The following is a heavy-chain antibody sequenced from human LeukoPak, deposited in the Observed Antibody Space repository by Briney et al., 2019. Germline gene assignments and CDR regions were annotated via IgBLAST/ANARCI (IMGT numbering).Heavy chain of an antibody. D-gene: IGHD5-12*01. V-gene: IGHV3-66*01. CDR1: GVTVGFKC. CDR2: IYSGGSS. Sequence: GVSLRLSCAASGVTVGFKCMSWVRQDPGKGLEWVSIIYSGGSSYYADSVKGRFTVSRDTSKNTLYLQMNSLRAEDTAVYYCATRPDGNDVPYFDYWGQGTLVTVSS. J-gene: IGHJ4*02. CDR3: ATRPDGNDVPYFDY.